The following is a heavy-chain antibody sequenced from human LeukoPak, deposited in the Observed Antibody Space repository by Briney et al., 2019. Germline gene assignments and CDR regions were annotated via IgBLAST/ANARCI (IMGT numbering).Heavy chain of an antibody. D-gene: IGHD3-3*01. CDR2: ISAYNGNT. J-gene: IGHJ5*02. CDR1: GYTFTSYG. CDR3: ARETAGLYDFWSGYYETNWFDP. V-gene: IGHV1-18*01. Sequence: ASVKVSCKASGYTFTSYGISWVRQAPGQGLERMGWISAYNGNTNYAQKLQGRVTMTTDTSTSTAYMELRSLRSDDTAVYYCARETAGLYDFWSGYYETNWFDPWGQGTLVTVSS.